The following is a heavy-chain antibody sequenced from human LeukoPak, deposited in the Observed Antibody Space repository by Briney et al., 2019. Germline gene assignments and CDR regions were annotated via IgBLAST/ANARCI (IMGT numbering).Heavy chain of an antibody. J-gene: IGHJ6*03. V-gene: IGHV4-4*07. CDR2: IYTSGST. CDR1: GGSISSYY. Sequence: SETLSLTYTVSGGSISSYYWSWIRQPAGKGLEWIGRIYTSGSTNYNPSLKSRVTMSVDTSKNQFSLKLSSVTAADTAVYYCARDSHVELPYAHTHYYMDVWGKGTTVTVSS. CDR3: ARDSHVELPYAHTHYYMDV. D-gene: IGHD2-15*01.